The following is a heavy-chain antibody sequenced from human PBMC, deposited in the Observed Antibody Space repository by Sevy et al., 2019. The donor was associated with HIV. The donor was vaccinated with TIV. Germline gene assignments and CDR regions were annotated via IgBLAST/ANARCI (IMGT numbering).Heavy chain of an antibody. Sequence: GGSLRLSCAASGFTFSSYGMHWVRQAPGKGLEWVAFIRYDGSNKYYADSVKGRFTISRDNSKNTLYLQMNSLSAEDTAVYYCAGSRAIVVVPAYGMDVWGQGTTVTVSS. J-gene: IGHJ6*02. CDR1: GFTFSSYG. V-gene: IGHV3-30*02. D-gene: IGHD2-2*01. CDR2: IRYDGSNK. CDR3: AGSRAIVVVPAYGMDV.